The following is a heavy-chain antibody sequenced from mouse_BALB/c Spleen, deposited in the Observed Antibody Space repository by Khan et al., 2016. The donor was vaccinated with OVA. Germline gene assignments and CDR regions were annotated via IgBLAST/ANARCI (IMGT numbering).Heavy chain of an antibody. CDR2: ISSGGSYT. J-gene: IGHJ2*01. V-gene: IGHV5-6-4*01. CDR3: TGHRGDYGSSPYFDY. Sequence: EVELVESGGGLVRPGGSLKLSCAASGFSFSSYSMSWVRQTPEKRLEWVATISSGGSYTYYPDTVKGRSTISRDNAKNTPHLQVNSLRSEDTAMYYCTGHRGDYGSSPYFDYWGQGTTLTVSS. D-gene: IGHD1-1*01. CDR1: GFSFSSYS.